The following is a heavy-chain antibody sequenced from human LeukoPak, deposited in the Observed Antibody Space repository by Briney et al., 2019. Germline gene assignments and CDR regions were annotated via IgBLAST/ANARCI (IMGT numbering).Heavy chain of an antibody. J-gene: IGHJ6*03. CDR1: GYTFTSYG. CDR2: VDPEDGET. CDR3: ATATLKSAGYYYYMDV. Sequence: ASVKVSCKASGYTFTSYGISWVRQAPGKGLEWMGRVDPEDGETIYAEKFQGRVTITADTSTDTAYMELSSLRSEDTAVYYCATATLKSAGYYYYMDVWGKGTTVTVSS. V-gene: IGHV1-69-2*01. D-gene: IGHD4-17*01.